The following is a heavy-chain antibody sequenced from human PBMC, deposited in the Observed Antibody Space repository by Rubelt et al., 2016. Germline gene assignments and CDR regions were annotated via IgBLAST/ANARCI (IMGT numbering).Heavy chain of an antibody. J-gene: IGHJ6*02. CDR2: INWNGGST. V-gene: IGHV3-20*03. CDR3: ARVSGWYRSGMDV. D-gene: IGHD6-19*01. Sequence: PGKGLEWVSGINWNGGSTGYADSVKGRFTISRDNAKNSLYLQMNSLRAEDTAVYYCARVSGWYRSGMDVWGQGTTVTVSS.